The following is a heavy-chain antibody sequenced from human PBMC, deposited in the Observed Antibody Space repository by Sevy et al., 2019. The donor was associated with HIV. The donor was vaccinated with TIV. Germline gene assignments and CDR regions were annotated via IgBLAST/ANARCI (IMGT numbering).Heavy chain of an antibody. V-gene: IGHV3-30*18. Sequence: GGSLRLSCAASGFIFSYYGMHWVRQAPGKGLEWVALISHDGINEYYADSVKGRFTISRDNSKNTVYLEMNSLRNEDTAIYFCANAYSGSYSHSYLYALDVWGQGTTVTVSS. CDR2: ISHDGINE. CDR3: ANAYSGSYSHSYLYALDV. D-gene: IGHD1-26*01. CDR1: GFIFSYYG. J-gene: IGHJ6*02.